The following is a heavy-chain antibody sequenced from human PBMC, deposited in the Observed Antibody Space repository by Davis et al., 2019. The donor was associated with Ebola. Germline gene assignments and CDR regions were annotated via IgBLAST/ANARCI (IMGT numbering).Heavy chain of an antibody. D-gene: IGHD2-8*01. Sequence: PGGSLRLSCAASGFIFSNYGFHWVRQAPDKGLQWVATISYDGARTYYPDSVKGRFTISRDSSENTLYLQMHSLRAGDTAVYYCAREREGRANTHVYDAFDMWGQGTTVTVSA. J-gene: IGHJ3*02. CDR1: GFIFSNYG. CDR3: AREREGRANTHVYDAFDM. CDR2: ISYDGART. V-gene: IGHV3-30*03.